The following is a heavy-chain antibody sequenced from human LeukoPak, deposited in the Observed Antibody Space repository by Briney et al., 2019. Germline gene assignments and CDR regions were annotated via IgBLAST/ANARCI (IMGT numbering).Heavy chain of an antibody. CDR1: GFTVSSNY. D-gene: IGHD3-22*01. J-gene: IGHJ3*02. CDR2: ISGSGGST. Sequence: GGSLRLSCAASGFTVSSNYMSWVRQAPGKGLEWVSAISGSGGSTYYADSVKGRFTISRDNSKNTLYLQMNSLRAEDTAVYYCAKLWSYYYDSSGDRDAFDIWGQGTMVTVSS. V-gene: IGHV3-23*01. CDR3: AKLWSYYYDSSGDRDAFDI.